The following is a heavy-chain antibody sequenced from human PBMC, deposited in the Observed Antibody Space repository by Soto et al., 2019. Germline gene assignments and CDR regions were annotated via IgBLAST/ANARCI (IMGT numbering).Heavy chain of an antibody. D-gene: IGHD3-3*01. Sequence: QVQLVQSGAEVKKPGSSVKVSCKASGGTFSSFAVSWVRQAPGQGLEWMGRIIPMFATPNYAQRFQGRVTITADESTGTDYMELSSLRSEDTALYYCASARSDYYPSTFWGQGTLVTVSS. V-gene: IGHV1-69*18. CDR3: ASARSDYYPSTF. CDR1: GGTFSSFA. CDR2: IIPMFATP. J-gene: IGHJ4*02.